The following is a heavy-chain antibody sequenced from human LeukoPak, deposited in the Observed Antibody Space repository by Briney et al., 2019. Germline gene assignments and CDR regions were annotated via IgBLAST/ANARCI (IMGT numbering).Heavy chain of an antibody. CDR1: GFTFSSYG. Sequence: PGGSLRLSCAASGFTFSSYGMHWVRQAPGKGLEWVSSISSSSSYIYYADSVKGRFTISRDNAKNSLYLQMNSLRAEDTAVYYCARAKDYGDYEFAYWGQGTLVTVSS. CDR2: ISSSSSYI. CDR3: ARAKDYGDYEFAY. V-gene: IGHV3-21*01. D-gene: IGHD4-17*01. J-gene: IGHJ4*02.